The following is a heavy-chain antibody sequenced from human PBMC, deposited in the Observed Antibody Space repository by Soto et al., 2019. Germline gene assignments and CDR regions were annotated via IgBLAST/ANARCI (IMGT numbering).Heavy chain of an antibody. Sequence: QVQLVQSGAEVKKPGASVKVSCKASGYTFTSYYIHWVRQAPGQGLEWMGIINPSGGSTSYAQKFQGRVTMTRDTSTSTVYMELSNLRSEDTAVYSCAGGEAVAAQGDWFDPWGQGTLVTVSS. V-gene: IGHV1-46*01. CDR3: AGGEAVAAQGDWFDP. CDR1: GYTFTSYY. J-gene: IGHJ5*02. CDR2: INPSGGST. D-gene: IGHD6-19*01.